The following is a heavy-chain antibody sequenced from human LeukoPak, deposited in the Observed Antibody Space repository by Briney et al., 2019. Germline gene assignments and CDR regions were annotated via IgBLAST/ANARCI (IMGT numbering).Heavy chain of an antibody. CDR3: ARDRRRYFDY. V-gene: IGHV3-30-3*01. J-gene: IGHJ4*02. CDR1: GFTFSSYA. CDR2: ISYDGSNK. Sequence: GGSLRLSCAASGFTFSSYAMHWVRQAPGKGLEWVAVISYDGSNKYYADSVKGRFTISRDNSKNTLYLQMNSLRAEDTAVYYCARDRRRYFDYWGQGTLVTVSS.